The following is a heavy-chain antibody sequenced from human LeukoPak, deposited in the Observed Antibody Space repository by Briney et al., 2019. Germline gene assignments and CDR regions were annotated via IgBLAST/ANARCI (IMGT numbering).Heavy chain of an antibody. D-gene: IGHD1-20*01. Sequence: PGGSLRLSCAASGFSLSNYGMHWARQAPGKGLEWVAFIHNDGTNKQYADSVKGRFTISRDNSKNTLYLEINSLTPEDTAVYYCEIAGTRGGAFDIWGQGTMVTVSS. CDR3: EIAGTRGGAFDI. CDR2: IHNDGTNK. CDR1: GFSLSNYG. V-gene: IGHV3-30*02. J-gene: IGHJ3*02.